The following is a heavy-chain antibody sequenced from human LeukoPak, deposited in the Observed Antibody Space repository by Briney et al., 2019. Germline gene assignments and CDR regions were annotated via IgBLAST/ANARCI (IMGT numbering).Heavy chain of an antibody. D-gene: IGHD2-2*03. Sequence: PSETLSLTCTVSGGSISSSSYYWGWIRQPPGKGLEWIGSIYYSGSTYYNPSLKSRVTISVDTSKNQFSLKLSTMTAADTAVYYCARQGMDGETDQYYFDYWGQGTLVTVSS. CDR3: ARQGMDGETDQYYFDY. J-gene: IGHJ4*02. CDR2: IYYSGST. V-gene: IGHV4-39*01. CDR1: GGSISSSSYY.